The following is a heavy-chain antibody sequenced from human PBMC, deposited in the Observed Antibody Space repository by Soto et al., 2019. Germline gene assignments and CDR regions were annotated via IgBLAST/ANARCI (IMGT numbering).Heavy chain of an antibody. J-gene: IGHJ2*01. D-gene: IGHD2-15*01. CDR2: IRSKAYGGTT. V-gene: IGHV3-49*02. CDR3: RRLASVSAFLLKRSSDL. Sequence: RKDPGKGLEWVGFIRSKAYGGTTEYAASVKGRFTISRDDSKSIAYLQMNSLKPEDTAEDGRRRLASVSAFLLKRSSDL.